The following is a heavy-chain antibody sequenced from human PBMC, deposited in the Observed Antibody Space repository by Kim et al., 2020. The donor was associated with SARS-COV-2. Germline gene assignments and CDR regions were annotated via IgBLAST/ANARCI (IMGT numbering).Heavy chain of an antibody. D-gene: IGHD3-16*02. CDR2: IYYSGST. CDR1: GGSISSYY. V-gene: IGHV4-59*08. J-gene: IGHJ6*01. CDR3: ARLSLSVWGSYRYGMDV. Sequence: SETLSLTCTVSGGSISSYYWSWIRQPPGKGLEWIGYIYYSGSTIYNPSLKSRVTISVDTSKNQFPLKLSSVTAAHTAAYYCARLSLSVWGSYRYGMDVWG.